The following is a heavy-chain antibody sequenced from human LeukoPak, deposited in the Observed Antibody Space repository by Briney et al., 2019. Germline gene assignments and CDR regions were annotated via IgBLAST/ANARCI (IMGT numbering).Heavy chain of an antibody. D-gene: IGHD3-10*01. CDR3: AKGVGRLYYYYYMDA. Sequence: GGSLRLSCAASGFTFSSYAMSWVRQAPGKGLGWVSAISGSGGSTYYADSVKGRFTISRDNSKNTLYLQMNSLRAEDTAVYYCAKGVGRLYYYYYMDAWGEGTTVTVSS. CDR1: GFTFSSYA. J-gene: IGHJ6*03. CDR2: ISGSGGST. V-gene: IGHV3-23*01.